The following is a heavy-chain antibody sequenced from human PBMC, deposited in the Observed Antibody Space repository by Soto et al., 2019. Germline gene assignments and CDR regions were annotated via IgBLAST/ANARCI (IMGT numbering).Heavy chain of an antibody. J-gene: IGHJ6*02. D-gene: IGHD3-3*01. V-gene: IGHV4-30-4*01. Sequence: SETLSLTCTVSGGSISSGDYYWSWIRQPPGKGLEWIGYIYYSGSTYYNPSLKSRVTISVDTSKNQFSLKLSSVTAADTAVYYCARVLRFLEGPGMDVWGQGTTVTVSS. CDR3: ARVLRFLEGPGMDV. CDR1: GGSISSGDYY. CDR2: IYYSGST.